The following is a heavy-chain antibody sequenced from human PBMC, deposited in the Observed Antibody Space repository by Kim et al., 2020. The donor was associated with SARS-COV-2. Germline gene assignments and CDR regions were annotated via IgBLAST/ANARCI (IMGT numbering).Heavy chain of an antibody. CDR3: ARAPAYSSGWYYYYYGMDV. V-gene: IGHV3-74*01. Sequence: GGSLRLSCAASGFTFSSYWMHWVRQAPGKGLVWVSRINSDGSSTSYADSVKGRFTISRDNAKNTLYLQMNSLRAEDTAVYYCARAPAYSSGWYYYYYGMDVWGQGTTVTVSS. CDR1: GFTFSSYW. J-gene: IGHJ6*02. D-gene: IGHD6-19*01. CDR2: INSDGSST.